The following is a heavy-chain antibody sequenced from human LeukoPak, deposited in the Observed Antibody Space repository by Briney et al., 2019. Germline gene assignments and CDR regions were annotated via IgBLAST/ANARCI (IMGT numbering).Heavy chain of an antibody. J-gene: IGHJ6*03. V-gene: IGHV4-59*01. CDR2: IYYSGST. CDR1: GGSISSYY. CDR3: ARTYYDFWSGYHFYYYYYMDV. D-gene: IGHD3-3*01. Sequence: PSETLSLTCTVSGGSISSYYWSWIRQPPGKGLEWIGYIYYSGSTNYNPSLKSRVTISVDTSKNQFSLKLSSVTAADTAVYYCARTYYDFWSGYHFYYYYYMDVWGKGTTVTVSS.